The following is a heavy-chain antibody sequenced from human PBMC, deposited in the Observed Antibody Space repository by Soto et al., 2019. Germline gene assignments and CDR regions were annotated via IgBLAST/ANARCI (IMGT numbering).Heavy chain of an antibody. V-gene: IGHV3-23*01. CDR3: AKDVTGTTNYYYGMDV. CDR1: GFTFSSYA. CDR2: ISFSGGNT. J-gene: IGHJ6*02. D-gene: IGHD1-7*01. Sequence: GGSLRLSCAASGFTFSSYAMNWVRQAPGKGLEWVSGISFSGGNTYHAGSVKGRFTISRDNSKNTLYLQMNSLRAEDTAVYYCAKDVTGTTNYYYGMDVWGQGTTVTSP.